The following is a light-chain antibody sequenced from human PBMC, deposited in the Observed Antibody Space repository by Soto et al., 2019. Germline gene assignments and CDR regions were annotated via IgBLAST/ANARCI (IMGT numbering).Light chain of an antibody. CDR3: QQYYNAPLT. CDR1: QSVLYNSNNKNY. J-gene: IGKJ3*01. Sequence: DIVMTQSPDSLAVSLGERATINCKSSQSVLYNSNNKNYLAWYQQKPGQPPKLLIYWASTRESGVPDRFSGSGSGTDFPLTISSLQAEDVAVYYCQQYYNAPLTFGPGTKVDIK. V-gene: IGKV4-1*01. CDR2: WAS.